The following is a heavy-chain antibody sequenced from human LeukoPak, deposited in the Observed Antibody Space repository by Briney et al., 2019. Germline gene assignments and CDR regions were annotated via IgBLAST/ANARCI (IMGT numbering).Heavy chain of an antibody. CDR2: IYYSGST. J-gene: IGHJ4*02. D-gene: IGHD3-16*02. Sequence: SETLSLTCTVSGGSISSNNYYWGWIRQPPGKGLEWIGSIYYSGSTYNNPSLKSRVTISVDTTKNQFSLKLSSVTAADTAVYYCARGYDYVWGSHRALGYWGQGTLVTVSS. V-gene: IGHV4-39*07. CDR3: ARGYDYVWGSHRALGY. CDR1: GGSISSNNYY.